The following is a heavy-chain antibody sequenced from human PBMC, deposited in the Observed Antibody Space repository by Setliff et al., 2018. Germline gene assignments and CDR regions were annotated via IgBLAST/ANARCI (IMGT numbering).Heavy chain of an antibody. J-gene: IGHJ4*02. CDR2: INHSGST. D-gene: IGHD6-13*01. CDR3: ARRTRLEGIAAAGSGYYFDY. V-gene: IGHV4-34*01. CDR1: GGTFSGYY. Sequence: SETLSLTCAVYGGTFSGYYWSWIRQPPGKGLEWIGEINHSGSTNYNPSLKSRVTISVDTSKNQFSLKLSSVTAADTAVYYCARRTRLEGIAAAGSGYYFDYWGQGTLVTVSS.